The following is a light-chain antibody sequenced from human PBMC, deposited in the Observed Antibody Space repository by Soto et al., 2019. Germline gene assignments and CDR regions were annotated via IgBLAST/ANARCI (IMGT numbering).Light chain of an antibody. Sequence: QSVLTQPASVSGSPGQSIVISCTGTSTDVGGYNYVSWFQQHPGKAPKLMIYEVTNRPSGISNRFSGSKSGNTASLTISGLQAEDEADYYCSSYTSSSTYVFGTGTQLTVL. CDR3: SSYTSSSTYV. CDR1: STDVGGYNY. J-gene: IGLJ1*01. CDR2: EVT. V-gene: IGLV2-14*01.